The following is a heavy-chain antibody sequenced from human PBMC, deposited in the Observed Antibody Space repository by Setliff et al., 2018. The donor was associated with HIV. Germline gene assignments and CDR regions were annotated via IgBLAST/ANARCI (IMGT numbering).Heavy chain of an antibody. Sequence: SETLSLTCTVSGGSISSDYWSWIRQPPGKGLEWIGYIYYSGSTNYNPSLKSRVTISVATSKNQFSLKLNSVTTADTAVYYCARSRTSSGYSYTYNYGLDVWGQGTTVTVSS. CDR1: GGSISSDY. CDR2: IYYSGST. CDR3: ARSRTSSGYSYTYNYGLDV. D-gene: IGHD3-22*01. J-gene: IGHJ6*02. V-gene: IGHV4-59*01.